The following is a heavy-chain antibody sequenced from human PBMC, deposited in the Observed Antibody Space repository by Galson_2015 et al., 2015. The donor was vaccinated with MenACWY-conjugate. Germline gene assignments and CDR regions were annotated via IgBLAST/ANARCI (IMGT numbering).Heavy chain of an antibody. Sequence: SLRLSCAAAGFTFSSYWMSWVRQAPGKGLEWVASIKKDGSEEYYVGSVKGRFTISRDNARSSLHLQLNSLRAEDTAVYYCATLNYFAMDVWCQGTTVTVSS. CDR2: IKKDGSEE. V-gene: IGHV3-7*03. CDR1: GFTFSSYW. J-gene: IGHJ6*02. CDR3: ATLNYFAMDV.